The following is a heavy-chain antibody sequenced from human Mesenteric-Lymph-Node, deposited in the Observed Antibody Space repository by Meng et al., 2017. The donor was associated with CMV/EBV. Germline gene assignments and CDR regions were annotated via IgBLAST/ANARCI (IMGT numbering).Heavy chain of an antibody. CDR3: ARGNTMVRGVFDY. J-gene: IGHJ4*02. CDR2: IYHSGST. D-gene: IGHD3-10*01. V-gene: IGHV4-4*02. Sequence: AVSGGSISSSNWWSWVRQPPGKGLEWIGEIYHSGSTNYNPSLKSRVTISVDKSKNQFSPKLSSVTAADTAVYYCARGNTMVRGVFDYWGQGTLVTVSS. CDR1: GGSISSSNW.